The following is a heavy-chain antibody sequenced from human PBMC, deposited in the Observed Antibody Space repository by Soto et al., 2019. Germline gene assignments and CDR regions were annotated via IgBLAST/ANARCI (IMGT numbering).Heavy chain of an antibody. Sequence: QVQLVQSGAEVKKPGASVKVSCKASGYIFTNYDINWVRQATGQGLEYLGWINPNSGNTGYVQKFQGRVTMTRNTSINSAYMELNSVRSEDTAVYYCACGIKYGDSSRWFDPWGQGTLVTVSS. J-gene: IGHJ5*02. CDR1: GYIFTNYD. CDR3: ACGIKYGDSSRWFDP. CDR2: INPNSGNT. V-gene: IGHV1-8*01. D-gene: IGHD4-17*01.